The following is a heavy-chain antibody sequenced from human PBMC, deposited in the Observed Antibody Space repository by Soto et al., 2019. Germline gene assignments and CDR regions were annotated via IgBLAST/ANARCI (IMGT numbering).Heavy chain of an antibody. CDR2: INSDGSST. CDR1: GFTFSSYW. Sequence: GGSLRLSCAASGFTFSSYWMHWVRQVPGKGLVWVSRINSDGSSTTYADSVKGRFTISRDNAKNTLYLQMSSLRAEDTAVYYCASSFGSGSFDKWGQGTLVTVSS. CDR3: ASSFGSGSFDK. V-gene: IGHV3-74*01. J-gene: IGHJ4*02. D-gene: IGHD3-10*01.